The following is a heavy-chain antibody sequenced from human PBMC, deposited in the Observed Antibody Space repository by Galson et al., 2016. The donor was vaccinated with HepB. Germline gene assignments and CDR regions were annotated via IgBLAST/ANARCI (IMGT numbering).Heavy chain of an antibody. V-gene: IGHV3-21*01. Sequence: SLRLSCAASGFSFSTYTMNWVRQAPGKGLEWVSSITSRSTYIYYADSVKGRFTISRDNAKNSLYLQMDSLRADDTAVYYCAREPTTPSVYFDYWGQGTLLTVSS. J-gene: IGHJ4*02. D-gene: IGHD1-1*01. CDR1: GFSFSTYT. CDR3: AREPTTPSVYFDY. CDR2: ITSRSTYI.